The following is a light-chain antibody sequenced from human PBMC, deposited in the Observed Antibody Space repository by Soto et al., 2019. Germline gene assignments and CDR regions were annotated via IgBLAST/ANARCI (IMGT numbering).Light chain of an antibody. CDR3: QQRKYWPPLT. CDR1: QSVDIY. J-gene: IGKJ5*01. CDR2: DAS. V-gene: IGKV3-11*01. Sequence: ETVLTQSPATLSLSPGKRATLSCRASQSVDIYLASYQQKPGQAPRLLIYDASNRATGIPARFSGSGSGTDFTLTISSLEPEDFAVYYCQQRKYWPPLTFGQGTRLEIK.